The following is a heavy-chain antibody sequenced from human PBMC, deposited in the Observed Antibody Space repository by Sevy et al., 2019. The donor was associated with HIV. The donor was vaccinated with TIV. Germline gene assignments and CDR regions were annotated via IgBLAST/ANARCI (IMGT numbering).Heavy chain of an antibody. V-gene: IGHV1-69*06. Sequence: ASVKVSCKASGGTFSSYAISWVRQAPGQGLEWMGGIIPIFGTANYAQKFQGRVTITADKSTSTAYMELSSLGSEDTAVYYCARDHYDYVWGSYRYTPTYLDVWGKGTTVTVSS. CDR3: ARDHYDYVWGSYRYTPTYLDV. J-gene: IGHJ6*03. CDR2: IIPIFGTA. D-gene: IGHD3-16*02. CDR1: GGTFSSYA.